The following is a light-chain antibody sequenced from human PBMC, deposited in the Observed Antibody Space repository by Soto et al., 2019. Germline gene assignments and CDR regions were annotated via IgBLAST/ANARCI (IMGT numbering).Light chain of an antibody. CDR2: NNI. J-gene: IGLJ7*01. CDR3: AVWDDSLDGHAV. Sequence: QSVLTQPPSASGTPGQRVSISCSGSSSNIGSNTVRWYQHLPGTAPRLLIYNNIQRPSGVLDRFSGSTSGTSASLAISGLQSEDEADYYCAVWDDSLDGHAVFGGGTQLTVL. CDR1: SSNIGSNT. V-gene: IGLV1-44*01.